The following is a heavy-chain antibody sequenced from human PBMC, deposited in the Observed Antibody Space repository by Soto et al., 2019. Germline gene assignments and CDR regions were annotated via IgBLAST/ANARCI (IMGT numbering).Heavy chain of an antibody. CDR3: ARRVWGSYRYRWFDP. CDR2: IYHGGST. D-gene: IGHD3-16*02. CDR1: GGSISSGGYS. Sequence: PSETLSLTCAVSGGSISSGGYSWSCIRQPPGKGLECIGYIYHGGSTYYNPSLKSRVTISVDRSKDQFSLKLSSVTAADTAVYYCARRVWGSYRYRWFDPWGQGILVTSPQ. J-gene: IGHJ5*02. V-gene: IGHV4-30-2*01.